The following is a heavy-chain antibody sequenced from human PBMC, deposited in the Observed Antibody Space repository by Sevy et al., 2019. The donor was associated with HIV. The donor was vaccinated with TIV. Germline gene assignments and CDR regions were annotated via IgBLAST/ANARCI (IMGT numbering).Heavy chain of an antibody. V-gene: IGHV3-23*01. CDR1: GFTFSNYA. J-gene: IGHJ4*02. Sequence: GSLRLSCAASGFTFSNYAMSWVRQAPGKGLEWLSTISGSGRNTYYPDSVRGRFTISRDNSMNTLYAQMNSLRAEDTAVYYCAKNLFYDSSGYSGLDYWGQGTLVTVSS. CDR2: ISGSGRNT. CDR3: AKNLFYDSSGYSGLDY. D-gene: IGHD3-22*01.